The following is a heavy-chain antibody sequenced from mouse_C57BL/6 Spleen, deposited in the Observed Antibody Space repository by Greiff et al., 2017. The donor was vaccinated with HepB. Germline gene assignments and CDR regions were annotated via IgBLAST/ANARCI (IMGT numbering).Heavy chain of an antibody. V-gene: IGHV1-55*01. CDR1: GYTFTSYW. Sequence: QVQLQQPGAELVKPGASVKMSCKASGYTFTSYWITWVKQRPGQGLEWIGDIYPGSGSTNYNEKFKSKATLTVDTSSSTAYMQLSSLTSEDSAVYYCAREGDYDPAWFAYWGQGTLVTVSA. CDR3: AREGDYDPAWFAY. CDR2: IYPGSGST. D-gene: IGHD2-4*01. J-gene: IGHJ3*01.